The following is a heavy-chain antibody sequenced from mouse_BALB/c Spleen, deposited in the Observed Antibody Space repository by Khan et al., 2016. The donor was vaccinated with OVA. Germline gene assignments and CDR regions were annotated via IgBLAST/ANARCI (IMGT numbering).Heavy chain of an antibody. J-gene: IGHJ3*01. CDR3: ARGGFAY. CDR2: ISSVAYSI. V-gene: IGHV5-15*02. Sequence: EVELVESGGGLVQPGGSRTLSCAASGFTFIDYGMAWVRQTPGKGPEWIAFISSVAYSIYYADTVTGRFTIPRDNAKNTLYLEMSSLRSDDTAMYYCARGGFAYWGQGTLVTVSA. CDR1: GFTFIDYG.